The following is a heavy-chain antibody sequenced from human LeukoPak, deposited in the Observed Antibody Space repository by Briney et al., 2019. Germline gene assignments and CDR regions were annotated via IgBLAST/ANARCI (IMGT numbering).Heavy chain of an antibody. D-gene: IGHD3-22*01. CDR1: GFTFSRFA. CDR3: VKGGYYYESSGYYDY. Sequence: GGSLRLSCSASGFTFSRFAMYWVRQAPGKGLEHVSGISSNGGSTYYADSLKGRFTISRDNSKNTLYLQMSSLRAEDTAVYYCVKGGYYYESSGYYDYWGQATLVTVSS. CDR2: ISSNGGST. V-gene: IGHV3-64D*09. J-gene: IGHJ4*02.